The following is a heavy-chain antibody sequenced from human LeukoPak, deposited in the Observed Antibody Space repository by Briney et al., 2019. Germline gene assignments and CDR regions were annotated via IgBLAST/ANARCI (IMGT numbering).Heavy chain of an antibody. D-gene: IGHD6-13*01. CDR1: GGTFSSYA. V-gene: IGHV1-69*13. J-gene: IGHJ6*04. CDR3: ARASLSSSWYTPSEPYYYYYYGMDV. Sequence: SVKVSCKASGGTFSSYAISWVRQAPGLGLEWMGGIIPIFGTANYAQKFQGRVTITADESTSTAYMELSSLRSEDTAVYYCARASLSSSWYTPSEPYYYYYYGMDVWSKGTTVTVSS. CDR2: IIPIFGTA.